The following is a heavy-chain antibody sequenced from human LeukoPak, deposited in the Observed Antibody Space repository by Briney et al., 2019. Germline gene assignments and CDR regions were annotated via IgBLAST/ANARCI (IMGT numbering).Heavy chain of an antibody. CDR1: GGTFSSYA. V-gene: IGHV1-69*06. Sequence: GASVKVSCKASGGTFSSYAISWVRQAPGQGLEWMGGIIPIFGTANYAQKFQGRVTMTEDTSTDTAYMELSSLRSEDTAVYYCATDHYGSGSLWGQGTLVTVSS. J-gene: IGHJ4*02. D-gene: IGHD3-10*01. CDR3: ATDHYGSGSL. CDR2: IIPIFGTA.